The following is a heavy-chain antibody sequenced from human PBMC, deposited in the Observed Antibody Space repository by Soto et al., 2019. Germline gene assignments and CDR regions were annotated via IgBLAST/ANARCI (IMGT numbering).Heavy chain of an antibody. D-gene: IGHD3-22*01. CDR1: GFTVSSNY. CDR2: IYSGGST. CDR3: ARDWEYYYDSSGSPRGGYYYYGMDV. J-gene: IGHJ6*02. V-gene: IGHV3-53*01. Sequence: GGSLRLSCAASGFTVSSNYMSWVRQAPGKGLEWVSVIYSGGSTYYAGSVKGRFTISRDNSKNTLYLQMNSLRAEDTAVYYCARDWEYYYDSSGSPRGGYYYYGMDVWGQGTTDTVSS.